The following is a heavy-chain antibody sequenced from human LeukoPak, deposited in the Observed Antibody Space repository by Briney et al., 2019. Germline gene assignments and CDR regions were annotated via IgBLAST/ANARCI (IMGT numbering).Heavy chain of an antibody. CDR2: MSSSSGLI. Sequence: GGSLKLSXAASGFTFSRYSMNWVRQAPGKGLEWVSSMSSSSGLIYYGDSVKGRFTVSRDNAKRSLYLQMNSLRADDTAVYYCAREFDGSASGAGYWGQGTLVTVSS. CDR1: GFTFSRYS. J-gene: IGHJ4*02. D-gene: IGHD1-26*01. CDR3: AREFDGSASGAGY. V-gene: IGHV3-21*01.